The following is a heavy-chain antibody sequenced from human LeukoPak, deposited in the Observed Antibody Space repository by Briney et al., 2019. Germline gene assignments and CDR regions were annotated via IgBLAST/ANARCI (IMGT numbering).Heavy chain of an antibody. J-gene: IGHJ4*02. Sequence: GGSLRLSCAASGFTFSSYAMHWVRQAPGKGLEWVAVISYDGSNKYYADSVKGRFTISRDNSKNTLYLQMNSLRAEDTAVYYCARGQTNIRSGSFDYWGQGTLVTVSS. D-gene: IGHD1-26*01. CDR3: ARGQTNIRSGSFDY. V-gene: IGHV3-30*04. CDR1: GFTFSSYA. CDR2: ISYDGSNK.